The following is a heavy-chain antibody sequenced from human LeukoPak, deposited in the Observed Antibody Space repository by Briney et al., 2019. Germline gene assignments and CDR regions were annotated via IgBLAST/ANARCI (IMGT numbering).Heavy chain of an antibody. CDR3: AKDPLPGDYCSGGSCYLDY. V-gene: IGHV3-23*01. CDR1: GFTFSSYA. D-gene: IGHD2-15*01. Sequence: GGSLRLSCAASGFTFSSYAMSWVRQAPGKGLEWVSAISGSGGSTYYADSVKGRFTISRDNSKNTLYLQMNSLRAEDTAVYYCAKDPLPGDYCSGGSCYLDYWGQGTLVTVSS. CDR2: ISGSGGST. J-gene: IGHJ4*02.